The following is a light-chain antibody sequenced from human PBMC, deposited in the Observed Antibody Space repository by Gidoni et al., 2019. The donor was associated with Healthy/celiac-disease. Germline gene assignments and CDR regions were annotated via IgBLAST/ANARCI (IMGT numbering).Light chain of an antibody. CDR1: QDISNY. V-gene: IGKV1-33*01. Sequence: DIQMTQSPSSLSASVGDRLTITCQASQDISNYLNWYQQKPGKAPKLLIYDASNLETGAPSRVSGSGSGTDFTFTISSLQHEDIATYYCQQYDNLPPLTLGGGTKVEIK. CDR2: DAS. CDR3: QQYDNLPPLT. J-gene: IGKJ4*01.